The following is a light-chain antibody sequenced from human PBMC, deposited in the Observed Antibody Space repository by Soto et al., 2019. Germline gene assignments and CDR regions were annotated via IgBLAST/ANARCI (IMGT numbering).Light chain of an antibody. CDR2: AAS. Sequence: IRMTQSPSSLSASTGDRVTITCRASQGISSYLAWYQQKPGKAPKLLIYAASTLQSGVPSRFSGSGSGTDFTLTISCLQSEDFATYYCQQYYSYPLTFGQGTRLEIK. J-gene: IGKJ5*01. CDR3: QQYYSYPLT. CDR1: QGISSY. V-gene: IGKV1-8*01.